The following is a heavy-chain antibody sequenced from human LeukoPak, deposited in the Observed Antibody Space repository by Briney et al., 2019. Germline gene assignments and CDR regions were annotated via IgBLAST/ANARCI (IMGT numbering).Heavy chain of an antibody. CDR3: ARSPGDYYYYMDV. Sequence: VASVKVSRKPSGYTFTGYYMQWVRQAPGQGRAWMGWVNPISGGTNYAQQFQGRVTLTRDTTSSTAYMELSRLRSDDTAVYYGARSPGDYYYYMDVWGKGTTVTVSS. CDR1: GYTFTGYY. V-gene: IGHV1-2*02. CDR2: VNPISGGT. D-gene: IGHD3-10*01. J-gene: IGHJ6*03.